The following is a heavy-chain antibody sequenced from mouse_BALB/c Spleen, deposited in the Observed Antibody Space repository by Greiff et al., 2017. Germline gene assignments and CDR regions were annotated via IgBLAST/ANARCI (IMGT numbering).Heavy chain of an antibody. J-gene: IGHJ3*01. Sequence: EVQLQQSGPELVKPGASVKMSCKASGYTFTSYVMHWVKQKPGQGLEWIGYINPYNDGTKYNEKFKGKATLTSDKSSSTAYMELSSLTSEDSAVYYCARKEGDDGYPAWFAYWGQGTLVTVSA. CDR2: INPYNDGT. CDR1: GYTFTSYV. V-gene: IGHV1-14*01. CDR3: ARKEGDDGYPAWFAY. D-gene: IGHD2-3*01.